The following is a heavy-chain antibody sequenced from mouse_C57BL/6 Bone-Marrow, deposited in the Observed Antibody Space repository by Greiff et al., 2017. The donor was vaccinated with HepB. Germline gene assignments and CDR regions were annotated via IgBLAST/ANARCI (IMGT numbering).Heavy chain of an antibody. J-gene: IGHJ2*01. D-gene: IGHD1-1*01. CDR3: AREDYYGTLDY. CDR2: IYPGDGDT. CDR1: GYAFSSYW. V-gene: IGHV1-80*01. Sequence: VKLVESGAELVKPGASVKISCKASGYAFSSYWMNWVKQRPGKGLEWIGQIYPGDGDTNYNGKFKGKATLTADKSSSTAYMQLSSLTSEDSAVYFCAREDYYGTLDYWGQGTTLTVSS.